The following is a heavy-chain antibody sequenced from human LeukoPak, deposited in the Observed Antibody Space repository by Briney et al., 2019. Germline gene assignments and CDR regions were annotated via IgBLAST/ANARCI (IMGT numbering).Heavy chain of an antibody. D-gene: IGHD3-10*01. CDR1: GFTFDDYA. CDR3: AKDGYYGSGSLYYYYMDV. CDR2: ISWNSGSI. V-gene: IGHV3-9*01. Sequence: QSGRSLRLSCAASGFTFDDYAMHWVRQAPGKGLEGVSGISWNSGSIGYADSVRGRFTISRDNAKNSLYLQMDSLRAEDTALYYCAKDGYYGSGSLYYYYMDVWGKGTTVTVSS. J-gene: IGHJ6*03.